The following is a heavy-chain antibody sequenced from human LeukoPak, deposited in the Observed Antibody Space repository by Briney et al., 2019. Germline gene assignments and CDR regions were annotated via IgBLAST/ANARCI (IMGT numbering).Heavy chain of an antibody. J-gene: IGHJ6*02. Sequence: GGSLRLSCAASGFTFSDYYMSWIRQAPGRGLEWVGVISYDGSDKFYADSVKGRFTISRDNSKNTLYLQMNSLRPEDTAVYYCARGGTEIYYYYYGMDVWGRGTTVTVS. CDR2: ISYDGSDK. CDR3: ARGGTEIYYYYYGMDV. D-gene: IGHD5-24*01. CDR1: GFTFSDYY. V-gene: IGHV3-30*03.